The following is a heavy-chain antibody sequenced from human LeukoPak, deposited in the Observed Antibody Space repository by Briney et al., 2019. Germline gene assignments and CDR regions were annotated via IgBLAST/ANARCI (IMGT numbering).Heavy chain of an antibody. CDR1: GFTFSNYW. J-gene: IGHJ4*02. Sequence: GGSLRLSCAASGFTFSNYWMSWVRQAPGKGLEWVANIKQDGSERYYVDSVKGRFTISRDNAKNSLYLQMNSLRAEDTAVYYCARAPVSLVGSPYFDHRGQGTLVTVSS. CDR2: IKQDGSER. V-gene: IGHV3-7*01. D-gene: IGHD2-15*01. CDR3: ARAPVSLVGSPYFDH.